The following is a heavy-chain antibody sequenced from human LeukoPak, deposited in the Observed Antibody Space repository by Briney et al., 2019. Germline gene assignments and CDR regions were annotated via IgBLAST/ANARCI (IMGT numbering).Heavy chain of an antibody. CDR2: ISNDGTKK. D-gene: IGHD3-22*01. V-gene: IGHV3-30*03. CDR1: GFTFSSYS. CDR3: ARGDPRAADSMFDY. J-gene: IGHJ4*02. Sequence: GGSLRLSCAASGFTFSSYSMNWVRQAPGRGLEWVAVISNDGTKKHYADSVKGRFTISRDNSKNTLYLQMNSLRTEDTAVYFCARGDPRAADSMFDYWGQGTLVTVSS.